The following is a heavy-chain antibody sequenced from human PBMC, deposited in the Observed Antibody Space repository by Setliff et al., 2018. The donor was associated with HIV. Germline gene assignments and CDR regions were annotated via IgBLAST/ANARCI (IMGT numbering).Heavy chain of an antibody. J-gene: IGHJ6*03. CDR2: IYTSGST. CDR3: ARDGSGSSYYYYYMDV. Sequence: SETLFLTCTVSGGSISSYYWSWIRQPAGKGLEWTGRIYTSGSTNYNPSLKSRVTMSVDTSKNQFSLKLSSVTAADTAVYYCARDGSGSSYYYYYMDVWGKGTTVTVSS. D-gene: IGHD3-10*01. CDR1: GGSISSYY. V-gene: IGHV4-4*07.